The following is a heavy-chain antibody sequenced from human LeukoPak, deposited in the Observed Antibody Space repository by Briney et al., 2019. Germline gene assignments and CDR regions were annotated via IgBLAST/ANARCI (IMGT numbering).Heavy chain of an antibody. J-gene: IGHJ4*02. CDR2: IFPSGGEI. D-gene: IGHD2-8*02. CDR3: ATYRQVLLPFES. V-gene: IGHV3-23*01. Sequence: GGSLRLSCAASGFTLSTFAMIWVRQPPGKGLEWVSSIFPSGGEIHYADSVRGRFTISRANSKSTLSLQMNSLRDEDTAIYYCATYRQVLLPFESWGQGTLVTVSS. CDR1: GFTLSTFA.